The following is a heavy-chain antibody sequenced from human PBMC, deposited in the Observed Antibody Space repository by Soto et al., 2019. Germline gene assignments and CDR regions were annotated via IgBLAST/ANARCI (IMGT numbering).Heavy chain of an antibody. J-gene: IGHJ4*02. CDR2: ISYGDSNK. D-gene: IGHD6-19*01. CDR1: GYTFSTYA. Sequence: LRLSCAASGYTFSTYAKHWVRQAAGKGLDWVAVISYGDSNKYYEDSVKGRFTISRDNSKNTLYLQMNSLRAEDTALYYCARDPTAVAYYAFDYWGQGTPVTVSS. V-gene: IGHV3-30-3*01. CDR3: ARDPTAVAYYAFDY.